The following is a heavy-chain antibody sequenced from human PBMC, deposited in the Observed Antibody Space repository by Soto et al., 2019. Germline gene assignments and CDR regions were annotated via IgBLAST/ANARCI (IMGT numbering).Heavy chain of an antibody. CDR2: MNPSNGNA. CDR1: GEGLVNYD. CDR3: ARRKERSGPNYFDV. D-gene: IGHD6-25*01. V-gene: IGHV1-8*01. J-gene: IGHJ4*02. Sequence: TAVEVTCKACGEGLVNYDISWVRQATGQGLEWMGWMNPSNGNAGYAQNFRGRVTMTSNTSITTAYMELSGLRYEDTAVYYCARRKERSGPNYFDVWGQGTLVNLSS.